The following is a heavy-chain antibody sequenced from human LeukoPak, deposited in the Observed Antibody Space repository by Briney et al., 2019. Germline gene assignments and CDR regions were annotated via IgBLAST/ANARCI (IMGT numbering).Heavy chain of an antibody. Sequence: PSETLSLTCTVSGGSISTYYWSWIRQPPGKGLEWIGYIHYSGSTNYNPSLKSRVAISVDTSKNQFSLKLSFVTAADTAMYYCARLIGGVGYFDLWGRGTLVTVSS. J-gene: IGHJ2*01. CDR2: IHYSGST. V-gene: IGHV4-59*08. CDR1: GGSISTYY. CDR3: ARLIGGVGYFDL.